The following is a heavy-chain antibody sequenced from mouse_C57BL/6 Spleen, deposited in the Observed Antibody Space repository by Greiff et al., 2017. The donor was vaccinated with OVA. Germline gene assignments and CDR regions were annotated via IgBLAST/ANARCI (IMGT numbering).Heavy chain of an antibody. J-gene: IGHJ1*03. CDR1: GYTFTSYW. CDR3: ARSDTTDWYFDV. CDR2: IDPSDSYT. V-gene: IGHV1-69*01. D-gene: IGHD1-1*01. Sequence: QVQLQQPGAELVMPGASVKLSCKASGYTFTSYWMHWVKQRPGQGLEWIGEIDPSDSYTNYNQKFKGKSTLTVDKSSSTAYMQLSSLTSEDSAVYYCARSDTTDWYFDVWGTGTTVTVSS.